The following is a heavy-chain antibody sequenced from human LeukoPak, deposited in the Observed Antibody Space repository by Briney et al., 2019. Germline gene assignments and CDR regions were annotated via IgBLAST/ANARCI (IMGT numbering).Heavy chain of an antibody. V-gene: IGHV4-59*13. CDR1: GGFISCCY. J-gene: IGHJ4*02. CDR3: ARFGARYCSGGSCYSGGVDY. CDR2: NYYGWNT. Sequence: PAEPQSLTCTVCGGFISCCYWSWIRQPPERGVEWIGYNYYGWNTNYNPSLKSRVTISVDTSKNHVSLKLSSVTAADTAVYYCARFGARYCSGGSCYSGGVDYWGQGTLVTVSS. D-gene: IGHD2-15*01.